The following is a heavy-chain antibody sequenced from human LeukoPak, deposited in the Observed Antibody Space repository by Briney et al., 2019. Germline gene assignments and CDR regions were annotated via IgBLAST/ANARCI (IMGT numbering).Heavy chain of an antibody. Sequence: PGGSLRLSCAASGFTFSSYWMSWVRQAPGKGLEWVANIKQDGSDKYYVDSVNGRFTISRDNSNNSLYLQMNSLRAEDTAVYYCAREEGFYGSGSFDYWGQGTLVTVSS. CDR3: AREEGFYGSGSFDY. CDR1: GFTFSSYW. CDR2: IKQDGSDK. J-gene: IGHJ4*02. V-gene: IGHV3-7*01. D-gene: IGHD3-10*01.